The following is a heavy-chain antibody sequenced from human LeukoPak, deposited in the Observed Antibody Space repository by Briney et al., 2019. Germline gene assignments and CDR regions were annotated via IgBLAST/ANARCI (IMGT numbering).Heavy chain of an antibody. CDR3: ARDAIENYDFWSGSYYYFDY. V-gene: IGHV1-46*01. Sequence: ASVKVSCKSSGYTFTSYYIHWVRQAPGQGLEWMGIINPSGGSTTYTQGFQGRVTMTRDTSTSTVCMELSSLRSEDTAVYYCARDAIENYDFWSGSYYYFDYWGQGTLVTVSS. CDR2: INPSGGST. CDR1: GYTFTSYY. D-gene: IGHD3-3*01. J-gene: IGHJ4*02.